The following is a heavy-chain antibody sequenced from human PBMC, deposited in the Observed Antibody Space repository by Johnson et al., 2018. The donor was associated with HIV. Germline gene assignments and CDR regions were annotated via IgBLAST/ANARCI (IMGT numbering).Heavy chain of an antibody. CDR2: IKSKTDGGTT. V-gene: IGHV3-15*01. CDR1: GFTFSNAW. J-gene: IGHJ3*02. D-gene: IGHD3-22*01. Sequence: VQLMESGGGVVKPGGSLRLSYAASGFTFSNAWMSWVRQAPGKGLEWVGRIKSKTDGGTTDYAAPVKGRFTISRDDSKNTLYLQMNSLKTEDTAVYYCTTDDYDSSGRAFDIWGQGTMVTVSS. CDR3: TTDDYDSSGRAFDI.